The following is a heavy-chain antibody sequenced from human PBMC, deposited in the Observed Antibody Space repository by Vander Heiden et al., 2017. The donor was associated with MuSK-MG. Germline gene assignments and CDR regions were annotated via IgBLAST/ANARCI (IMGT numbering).Heavy chain of an antibody. J-gene: IGHJ6*02. Sequence: QEQLVQSGAEGKKPGASVRVSCKASGSTFTGYYLHWVRQAPGQGFEWMGWIDPNSGGTSFAQKFQGGVTMTRDTSISAAYIQLTGLTSDDTAVYYCARGSSVHFYRGMDVWGQGTTVTVSS. D-gene: IGHD3-3*02. CDR1: GSTFTGYY. CDR3: ARGSSVHFYRGMDV. CDR2: IDPNSGGT. V-gene: IGHV1-2*02.